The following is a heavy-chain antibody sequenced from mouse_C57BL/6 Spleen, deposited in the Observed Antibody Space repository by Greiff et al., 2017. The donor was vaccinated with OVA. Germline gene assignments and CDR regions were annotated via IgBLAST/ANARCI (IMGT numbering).Heavy chain of an antibody. V-gene: IGHV1-69*01. CDR3: ARKAYDYYYFDY. CDR2: IDPSDSYT. J-gene: IGHJ2*01. D-gene: IGHD2-4*01. CDR1: GYTFTSYW. Sequence: QVQLQQPGAELVMPGASVKLSCKASGYTFTSYWMHWVKQRPGQGLEWIGEIDPSDSYTNYNQKFKGKSTLTVDKSSSTAYMQLSSLTSEDSAVYYCARKAYDYYYFDYWGQGTTLTDSS.